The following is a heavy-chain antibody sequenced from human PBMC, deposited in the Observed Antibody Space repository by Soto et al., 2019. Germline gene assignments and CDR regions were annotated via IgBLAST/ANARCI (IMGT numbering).Heavy chain of an antibody. Sequence: SETLSLTCTVSGGSLTSYYWSWIRQPPGKGLEWIGFVYYTGIARYNPSLKSRVTISVDTSKNQFSLKLTSVTAADTAVYYCARAPDSWGQGTLVTVSS. CDR1: GGSLTSYY. CDR2: VYYTGIA. CDR3: ARAPDS. V-gene: IGHV4-59*08. J-gene: IGHJ4*02.